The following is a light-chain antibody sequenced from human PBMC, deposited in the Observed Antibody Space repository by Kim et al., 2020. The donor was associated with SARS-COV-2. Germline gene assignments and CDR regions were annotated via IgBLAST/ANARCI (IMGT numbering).Light chain of an antibody. CDR1: RLGDKY. CDR3: QAWDNNNGV. V-gene: IGLV3-1*01. J-gene: IGLJ3*02. Sequence: VSPGQTASISCSGDRLGDKYASWYQQKPGQSPVLVIYNDSRRPSGIPERFSGSNSGNTATLTISGTQAIDEADYYCQAWDNNNGVFGGGTQLTVL. CDR2: NDS.